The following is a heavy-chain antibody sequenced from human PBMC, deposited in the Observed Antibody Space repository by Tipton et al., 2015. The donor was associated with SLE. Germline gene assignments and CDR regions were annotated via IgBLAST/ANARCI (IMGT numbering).Heavy chain of an antibody. Sequence: SLRLSCAASGFSVSSKYMNWVRQSPGKGLEWVAMIYNSGTSYYADSVKGRFTISRDDSKDTLYLQMDSLRGDDTAVYYCVPRQVDFDHWGQGTTVTVSS. CDR3: VPRQVDFDH. D-gene: IGHD2-15*01. J-gene: IGHJ4*03. CDR1: GFSVSSKY. V-gene: IGHV3-53*01. CDR2: IYNSGTS.